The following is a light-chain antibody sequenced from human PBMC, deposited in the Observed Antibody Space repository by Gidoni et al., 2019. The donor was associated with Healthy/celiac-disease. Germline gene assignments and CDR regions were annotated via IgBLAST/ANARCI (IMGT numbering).Light chain of an antibody. V-gene: IGKV3-11*01. Sequence: EIVLTQSPATLSLSPGERATLSCRASQSLGTFLVWYQHKPGQAPRLLIYGASTRSTAVPARFSGGGSGTDFTLTIASIEPEDFAIYYCRQRGRWPLTFGGGTRVEI. J-gene: IGKJ4*01. CDR1: QSLGTF. CDR3: RQRGRWPLT. CDR2: GAS.